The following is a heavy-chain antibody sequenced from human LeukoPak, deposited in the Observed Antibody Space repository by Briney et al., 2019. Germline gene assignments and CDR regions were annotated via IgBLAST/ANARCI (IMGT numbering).Heavy chain of an antibody. V-gene: IGHV4-59*12. CDR3: AREVPGGFDP. CDR1: GGSISSYY. Sequence: SETLSLTCTVSGGSISSYYWSWIRQPPGKGLEWIGYIYYSGSTNYNPSLKSRVTISVDTSKDQFSLKLSSVTAADTAVYYCAREVPGGFDPWGQGTLVTVSS. CDR2: IYYSGST. D-gene: IGHD1-14*01. J-gene: IGHJ5*02.